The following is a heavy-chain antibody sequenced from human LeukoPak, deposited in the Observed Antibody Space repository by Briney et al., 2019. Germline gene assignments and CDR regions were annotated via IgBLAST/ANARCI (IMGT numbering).Heavy chain of an antibody. CDR1: GGSFTSYG. CDR3: AAGGAYEFRDDY. CDR2: IIPIYGRA. J-gene: IGHJ4*02. V-gene: IGHV1-69*13. D-gene: IGHD3-3*01. Sequence: SVKVSCKASGGSFTSYGISWVRQAPGQGLERMGKIIPIYGRANYGQKFQGRVTITADELTTTSYMEPSSLTAEDMAVYYCAAGGAYEFRDDYWGQGTLVTVSS.